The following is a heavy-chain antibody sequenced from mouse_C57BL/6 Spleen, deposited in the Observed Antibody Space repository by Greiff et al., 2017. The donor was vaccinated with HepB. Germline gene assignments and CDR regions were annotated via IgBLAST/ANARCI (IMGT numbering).Heavy chain of an antibody. CDR2: IWAGGST. CDR3: ARLEDI. J-gene: IGHJ2*01. D-gene: IGHD1-3*01. Sequence: QVQLKESGPGLVAPSQSLSITCTVSGFSLTSYGVHWVRQPPGKGLEWLGVIWAGGSTNYHSALMSRLSISKDNSKSQVFLKMNSLQTDDTAMSYCARLEDIWGQGTTLTVSS. CDR1: GFSLTSYG. V-gene: IGHV2-9*02.